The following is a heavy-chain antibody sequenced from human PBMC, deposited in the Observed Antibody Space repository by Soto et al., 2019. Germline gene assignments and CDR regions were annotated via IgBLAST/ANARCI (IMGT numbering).Heavy chain of an antibody. V-gene: IGHV1-18*01. CDR3: AAYYYGSGSYYNRNFDY. CDR2: ISAYNGNT. CDR1: GYTFTSYG. Sequence: ASVKVSCKASGYTFTSYGISWVRQAPGQGLEWMGWISAYNGNTNYAQKIQGRVTMTTDTSTSTAYMELRSLRSDDTALYYCAAYYYGSGSYYNRNFDYWGQGTLVTVSS. D-gene: IGHD3-10*01. J-gene: IGHJ4*02.